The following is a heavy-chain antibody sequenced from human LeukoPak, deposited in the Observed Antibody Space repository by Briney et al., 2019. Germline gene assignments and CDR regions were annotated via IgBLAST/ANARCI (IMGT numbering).Heavy chain of an antibody. D-gene: IGHD6-13*01. CDR2: ISGDGGST. Sequence: GGSLRLSCAASGFTFDDYAMHWVRQAPGKGLEWVSLISGDGGSTYYADSVKGRFTISRDNSKNSLYLQMNSLRTEDTALYYCAKDISPPETRKYSSSWPPLFDYWGQGTLVTVSS. V-gene: IGHV3-43*02. CDR3: AKDISPPETRKYSSSWPPLFDY. J-gene: IGHJ4*02. CDR1: GFTFDDYA.